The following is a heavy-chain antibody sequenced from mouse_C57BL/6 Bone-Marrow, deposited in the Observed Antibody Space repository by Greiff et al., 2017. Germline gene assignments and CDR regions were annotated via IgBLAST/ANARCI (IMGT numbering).Heavy chain of an antibody. J-gene: IGHJ2*01. CDR2: IYPGSGNT. V-gene: IGHV1-76*01. D-gene: IGHD2-12*01. CDR3: ARDGLYYSLY. Sequence: QVQLKESGAELVRPGASVKLSCKASGYTFTDYYINWVKQRPGQGLEWIARIYPGSGNTYYNEKFKGKATLTAEKSSSTAYMQLSSLTSEDSAVYFCARDGLYYSLYWGQGTTLTVSS. CDR1: GYTFTDYY.